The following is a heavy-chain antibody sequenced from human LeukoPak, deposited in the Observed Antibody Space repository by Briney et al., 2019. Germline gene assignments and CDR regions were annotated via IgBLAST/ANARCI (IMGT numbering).Heavy chain of an antibody. V-gene: IGHV3-48*03. CDR1: GFTFSSYQ. Sequence: GGSLRLSCAASGFTFSSYQMNWVRQAPGTGLEWVSYITSSGNSISYADSVKGRFTISGDNAKNSLYLQVSSLRAEDTAVYFCARGFYAFDIWGQGTMVTVSS. CDR2: ITSSGNSI. D-gene: IGHD3-3*01. J-gene: IGHJ3*02. CDR3: ARGFYAFDI.